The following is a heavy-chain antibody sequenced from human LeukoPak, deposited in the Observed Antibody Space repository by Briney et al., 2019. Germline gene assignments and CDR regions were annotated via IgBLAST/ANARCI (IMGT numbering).Heavy chain of an antibody. CDR2: IYYSGST. V-gene: IGHV4-59*12. CDR3: ARDRGMDYYGSGSHDY. D-gene: IGHD3-10*01. J-gene: IGHJ4*02. Sequence: SETLSLTCTVSSGSISSYYWSWIRQPPGKGLEWIGYIYYSGSTYYNPSLKSRVTISVDTSKNQFSLKLSSVTAADTAVYYCARDRGMDYYGSGSHDYWGQGTLVTVSS. CDR1: SGSISSYY.